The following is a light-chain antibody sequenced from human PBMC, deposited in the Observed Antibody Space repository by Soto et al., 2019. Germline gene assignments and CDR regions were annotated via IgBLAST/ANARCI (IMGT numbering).Light chain of an antibody. CDR1: SSDVGGYNY. Sequence: QSALTQPASVSGSPGQSITISCTGTSSDVGGYNYVSWYQQHPGKAPKLMIYEVSNRPSGVSNRFSGSKSGNTASLTISGLQAEDEADYYCQSYDSNLSGYVFGTGTKLTVL. CDR2: EVS. J-gene: IGLJ1*01. V-gene: IGLV2-14*01. CDR3: QSYDSNLSGYV.